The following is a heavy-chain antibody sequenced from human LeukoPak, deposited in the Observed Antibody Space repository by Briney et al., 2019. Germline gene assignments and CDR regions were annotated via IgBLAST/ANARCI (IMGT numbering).Heavy chain of an antibody. D-gene: IGHD3-10*01. V-gene: IGHV4-31*03. Sequence: SETLSLTCTVSGGSISSGGYYWSWIRQHPGKGLEWIGYIYYSGSTYYNPSLNSRVTISVDTSKNQFSLKLSSVTAADTAVCYCARDRGFGESFDYWGQGTLVTVSS. CDR3: ARDRGFGESFDY. CDR1: GGSISSGGYY. CDR2: IYYSGST. J-gene: IGHJ4*02.